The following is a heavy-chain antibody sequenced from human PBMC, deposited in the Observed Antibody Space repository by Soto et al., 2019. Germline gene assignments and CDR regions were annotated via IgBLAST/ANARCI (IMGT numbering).Heavy chain of an antibody. V-gene: IGHV3-66*01. CDR3: ARNGDSSDYRGWFDP. Sequence: GSLRLSCAASGYTVSCNYMSWVRQAPGKGLEWVSVIYSGGTTYYADSVKGRFTISRDNSKNTLYLQMNSLRAEDTAVYYCARNGDSSDYRGWFDPWGQGTLVTVSS. J-gene: IGHJ5*02. CDR1: GYTVSCNY. D-gene: IGHD3-22*01. CDR2: IYSGGTT.